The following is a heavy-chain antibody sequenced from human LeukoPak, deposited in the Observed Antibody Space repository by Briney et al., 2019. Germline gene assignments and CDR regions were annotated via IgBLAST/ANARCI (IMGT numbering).Heavy chain of an antibody. CDR3: ATIILTGYLIFDY. CDR2: IIPIFGTA. J-gene: IGHJ4*02. D-gene: IGHD3-9*01. V-gene: IGHV1-69*06. Sequence: SVKVSCKASGGTFISYAISWVRQAPGQGLEWMGGIIPIFGTANYAQKFQGRVTMTEDTSTDTAYMELSSLRSEDTAVYYCATIILTGYLIFDYWGQGTLVTVSS. CDR1: GGTFISYA.